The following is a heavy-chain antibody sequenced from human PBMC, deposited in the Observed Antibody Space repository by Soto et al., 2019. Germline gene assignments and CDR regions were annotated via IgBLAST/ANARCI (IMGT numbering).Heavy chain of an antibody. Sequence: EVQLLESGGGLVQPGGSLRLCCAASGFTFSSYAMSWVRQAPGKGLEWVSAISGSGGSTYYADSVKGRFTISRDNSKNTLYLQMNSLRAEDTAVYYCAKGWVVVPAPPLDYWGQGTLVTVSS. CDR3: AKGWVVVPAPPLDY. J-gene: IGHJ4*02. D-gene: IGHD2-2*01. V-gene: IGHV3-23*01. CDR2: ISGSGGST. CDR1: GFTFSSYA.